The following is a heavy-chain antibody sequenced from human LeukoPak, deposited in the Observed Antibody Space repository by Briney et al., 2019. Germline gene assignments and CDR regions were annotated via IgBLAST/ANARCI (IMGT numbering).Heavy chain of an antibody. CDR1: GGSISSGGYS. CDR3: AREGFVRAFDI. Sequence: SETLSLTCAVSGGSISSGGYSWSWIRQPPGKGLEWTGYIYHSGSTYYNPSLKSRVTISVDRSKNQFSLKLSSVTAADTAVYYCAREGFVRAFDIWGQGTMVTVSS. D-gene: IGHD3-3*01. CDR2: IYHSGST. J-gene: IGHJ3*02. V-gene: IGHV4-30-2*01.